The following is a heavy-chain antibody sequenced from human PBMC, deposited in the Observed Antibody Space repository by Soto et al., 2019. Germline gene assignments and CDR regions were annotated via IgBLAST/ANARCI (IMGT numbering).Heavy chain of an antibody. V-gene: IGHV4-39*01. J-gene: IGHJ4*02. CDR3: ASQHPVSYCTNSICPNF. Sequence: SETLSLTCTVSGGSISSVSYFWGWLRQPPGKGLQWVGSVSYRGDTYYNPSLKSRVTISVDTSKNQFSLKLTSVTAADTAVYYCASQHPVSYCTNSICPNFWGQGTLVTVSS. CDR1: GGSISSVSYF. D-gene: IGHD2-8*01. CDR2: VSYRGDT.